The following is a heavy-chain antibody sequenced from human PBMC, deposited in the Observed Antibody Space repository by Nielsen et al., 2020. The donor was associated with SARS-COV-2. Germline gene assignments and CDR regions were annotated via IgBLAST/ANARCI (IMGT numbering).Heavy chain of an antibody. Sequence: WIRQPPGKGLEWIGSIYYSGSTNYNPSLKSRVTISVDTSKNQFSLKLSSVTAADTAVYYCARGWRYGSGSYYYYYYGMDVWGQGTTVTVSS. D-gene: IGHD3-10*01. CDR3: ARGWRYGSGSYYYYYYGMDV. CDR2: IYYSGST. J-gene: IGHJ6*02. V-gene: IGHV4-39*07.